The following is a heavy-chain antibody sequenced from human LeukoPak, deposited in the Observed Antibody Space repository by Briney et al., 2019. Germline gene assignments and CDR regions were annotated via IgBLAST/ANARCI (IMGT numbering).Heavy chain of an antibody. CDR3: TTKVIRGNSGDDYDD. D-gene: IGHD5-12*01. CDR2: ISSNGSDK. Sequence: PGGCLRLSCAASGVTFSNYGMHWVRQAPGKGLEWVALISSNGSDKLYGDSVKGRFTISRDDSKSTLYLQMNSLRVEDTAVYYCTTKVIRGNSGDDYDDWGQGTLVTVSS. CDR1: GVTFSNYG. J-gene: IGHJ4*02. V-gene: IGHV3-30*03.